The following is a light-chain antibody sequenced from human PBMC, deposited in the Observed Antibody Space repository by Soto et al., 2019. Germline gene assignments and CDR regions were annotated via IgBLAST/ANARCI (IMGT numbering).Light chain of an antibody. CDR2: WAS. J-gene: IGKJ3*01. Sequence: DIVMTQSPDSLAVSLGERATINCKSSQSLLYSSNNKNYLAWYQQKPGQPPKLLIYWASTRESGVPDRFSGSGSGTDFTLTFSSLQPEYVSVYYCQQCYGTPRTFGPGTTVEIK. CDR3: QQCYGTPRT. CDR1: QSLLYSSNNKNY. V-gene: IGKV4-1*01.